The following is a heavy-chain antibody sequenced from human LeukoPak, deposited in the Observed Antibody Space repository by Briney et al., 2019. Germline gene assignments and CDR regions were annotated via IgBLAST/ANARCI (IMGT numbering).Heavy chain of an antibody. D-gene: IGHD3-16*01. CDR3: ARHGGGRNNWFDL. CDR2: MNPNIVNT. Sequence: GASVKVSCKASGYTFTSYDINWVRQATGQGLEWMGWMNPNIVNTGYVQKFQGRVTITRNTSISTAYMELSSLRSEDTAVYYCARHGGGRNNWFDLWGQGTLVTVSS. J-gene: IGHJ5*02. CDR1: GYTFTSYD. V-gene: IGHV1-8*03.